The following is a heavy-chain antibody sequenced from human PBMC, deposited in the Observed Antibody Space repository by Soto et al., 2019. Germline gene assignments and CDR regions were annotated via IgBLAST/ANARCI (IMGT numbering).Heavy chain of an antibody. Sequence: QVQLVESGGGVVQPGRSLRLSCAASGFTFSSYGMHWVRQAPGKGLEWVAVISYDGSNKYYADSVKGRFTIARDNSKHPLYLQMNSLRAEDTAVYYCAKSLPKAVAGEYFQHWGQGTLVTVAS. J-gene: IGHJ1*01. V-gene: IGHV3-30*18. CDR2: ISYDGSNK. CDR1: GFTFSSYG. CDR3: AKSLPKAVAGEYFQH. D-gene: IGHD6-19*01.